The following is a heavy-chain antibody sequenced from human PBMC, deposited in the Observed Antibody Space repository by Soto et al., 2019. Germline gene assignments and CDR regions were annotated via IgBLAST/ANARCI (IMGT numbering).Heavy chain of an antibody. CDR2: IYYSEST. D-gene: IGHD6-6*01. V-gene: IGHV4-39*07. Sequence: SETLSLTCTVSGGSISSSSYYWGWIRQPPGKGLEWIGSIYYSESTNYNHSLKSRVTISVDTPKNQFSLKLSSVTAADTAVYYCARGSIAARGYYYYGMDVWGQGTTVTVSS. CDR1: GGSISSSSYY. J-gene: IGHJ6*02. CDR3: ARGSIAARGYYYYGMDV.